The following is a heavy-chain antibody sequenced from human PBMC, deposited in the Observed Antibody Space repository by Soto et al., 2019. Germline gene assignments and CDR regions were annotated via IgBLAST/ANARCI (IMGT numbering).Heavy chain of an antibody. Sequence: EVQLVESGGGLVQPGESLRLSCSASGFTFTNYCMHWVRQAPGKGLVWVSRINAEGTTTNYADSVKGRFTTSRDNAKNTLYLQMNSLGGEDTAVYYCACSARGLYGDYNWGQGTLVTVSS. CDR3: ACSARGLYGDYN. CDR1: GFTFTNYC. V-gene: IGHV3-74*01. D-gene: IGHD4-17*01. J-gene: IGHJ4*02. CDR2: INAEGTTT.